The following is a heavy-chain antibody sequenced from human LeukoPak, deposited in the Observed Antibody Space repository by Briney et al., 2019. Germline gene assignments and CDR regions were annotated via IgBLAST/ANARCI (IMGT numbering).Heavy chain of an antibody. CDR3: TTGNWGPY. J-gene: IGHJ4*02. CDR1: GFTFSDAW. D-gene: IGHD7-27*01. Sequence: PGGSLRLSCAASGFTFSDAWMNWVRQAPGKGLEWVGRIKRKTDAGTTDYAAPVKGRFTISRDDSKNTLFLQMNSLKTEDTAVYYCTTGNWGPYWGQGTLVTVSS. CDR2: IKRKTDAGTT. V-gene: IGHV3-15*07.